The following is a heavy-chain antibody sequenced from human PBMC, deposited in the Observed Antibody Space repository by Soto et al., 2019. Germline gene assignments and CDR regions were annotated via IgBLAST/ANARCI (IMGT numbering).Heavy chain of an antibody. J-gene: IGHJ4*02. CDR3: ASPHYYSGAYD. CDR2: IIPIFDTA. CDR1: GGTFSSYA. D-gene: IGHD4-17*01. Sequence: QVQLVQSGAEVKKPGSSVKVSCKASGGTFSSYAISWVRQAPGQGLEWMGGIIPIFDTANYAQKFQGRVTXTXVDCTSTGYMELSTLRSEDTGVYDWASPHYYSGAYDWGQGTLVTVSS. V-gene: IGHV1-69*12.